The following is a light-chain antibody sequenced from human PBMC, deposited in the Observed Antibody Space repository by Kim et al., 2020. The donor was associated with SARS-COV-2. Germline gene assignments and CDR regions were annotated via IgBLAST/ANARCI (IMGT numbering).Light chain of an antibody. CDR3: ATWDDTLKGWV. CDR1: RSHIGNKA. CDR2: YND. V-gene: IGLV1-36*01. J-gene: IGLJ2*01. Sequence: QRVTISCSGGRSHIGNKAVNWYQQIPGKPPRLLVYYNDVLPSGVSGRFSGSKSGTSASLAISGLQSEDEADYYCATWDDTLKGWVFGGGTQLTVL.